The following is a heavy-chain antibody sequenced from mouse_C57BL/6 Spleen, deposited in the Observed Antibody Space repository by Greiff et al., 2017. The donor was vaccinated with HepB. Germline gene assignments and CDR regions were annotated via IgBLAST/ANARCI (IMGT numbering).Heavy chain of an antibody. CDR2: IYPGDGDT. Sequence: VKLMESGPELVKPGASVKISCKASGYAFSSSWMNWVKQRPGKGLEWIGRIYPGDGDTNYNGKFKGKATLTAAKSSSTAYMQLNSLTSEDSAVYFCAREGAYDSNYYAMDYWGQGTSVTVSS. J-gene: IGHJ4*01. D-gene: IGHD2-5*01. CDR1: GYAFSSSW. V-gene: IGHV1-82*01. CDR3: AREGAYDSNYYAMDY.